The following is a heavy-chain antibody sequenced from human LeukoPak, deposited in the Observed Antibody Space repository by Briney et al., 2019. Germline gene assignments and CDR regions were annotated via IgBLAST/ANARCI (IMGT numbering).Heavy chain of an antibody. CDR1: GFIFSDYY. CDR3: ARDAYYDSSGYYGY. J-gene: IGHJ4*02. CDR2: ISSSASTV. Sequence: GGSLRLSCAASGFIFSDYYMSWIRQAPGKGLGWVSYISSSASTVYYADSVKGRFTISRDNSKNTLYLQMNSLRAEDTAVYYCARDAYYDSSGYYGYWGQGTLVTVSS. V-gene: IGHV3-11*04. D-gene: IGHD3-22*01.